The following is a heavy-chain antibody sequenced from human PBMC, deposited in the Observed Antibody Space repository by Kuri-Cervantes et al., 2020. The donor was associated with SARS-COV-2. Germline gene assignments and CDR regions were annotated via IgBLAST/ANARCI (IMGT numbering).Heavy chain of an antibody. V-gene: IGHV3-64D*08. J-gene: IGHJ4*02. D-gene: IGHD2-2*01. CDR2: ISSNGGST. CDR3: VKVNNPQAAIYYFDY. CDR1: GFTFSSYA. Sequence: GESLKLSCSASGFTFSSYAMHWVRQAPGKGLEYVSAISSNGGSTYYADSVKGRFTISRDNSKNTLYLQMSSLRAEDTAVYYCVKVNNPQAAIYYFDYWGQGTLVTVSS.